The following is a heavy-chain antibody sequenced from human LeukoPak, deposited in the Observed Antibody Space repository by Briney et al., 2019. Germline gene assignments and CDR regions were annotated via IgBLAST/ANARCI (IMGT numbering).Heavy chain of an antibody. D-gene: IGHD2-15*01. CDR2: IHQDGNEK. J-gene: IGHJ4*02. CDR3: ARGDKFSGDY. Sequence: GGSLRLSCAASGFTFSTYWMSWVRQAPGKGLEWVANIHQDGNEKYYVDSVKGRFTISRDNAKNSLYLQMSSLRAKDTAVYYCARGDKFSGDYWGQGTLVTVSS. CDR1: GFTFSTYW. V-gene: IGHV3-7*04.